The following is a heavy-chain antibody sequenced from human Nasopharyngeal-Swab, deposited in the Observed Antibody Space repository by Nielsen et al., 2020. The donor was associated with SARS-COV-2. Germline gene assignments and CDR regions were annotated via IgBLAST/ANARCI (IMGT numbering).Heavy chain of an antibody. J-gene: IGHJ3*01. V-gene: IGHV3-33*01. CDR2: IWYDGSNK. D-gene: IGHD6-19*01. Sequence: GGSLRLSCVASGFVFSNHGMHWVRQAPGKGLEWVALIWYDGSNKNYADSVKGRFTISRDDSKNSGYLQMNSLRAEDTAVYYCARTFNLRGIAEAGNVGDLWGLGTMVIVSS. CDR3: ARTFNLRGIAEAGNVGDL. CDR1: GFVFSNHG.